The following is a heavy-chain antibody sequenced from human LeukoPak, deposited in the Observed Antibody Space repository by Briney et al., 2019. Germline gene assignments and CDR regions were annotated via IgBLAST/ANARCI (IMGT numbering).Heavy chain of an antibody. D-gene: IGHD3-10*01. Sequence: SVKVSCKASGGTFSSYAISWVRQAPGQGLEWMGRIIPIFGTANYAQKFQGRVTITTDESTSTAYMELSSLRSEDTAVYYCARVHRYGSESYYLDYWGQGTLVTVSS. CDR2: IIPIFGTA. J-gene: IGHJ4*02. CDR1: GGTFSSYA. V-gene: IGHV1-69*05. CDR3: ARVHRYGSESYYLDY.